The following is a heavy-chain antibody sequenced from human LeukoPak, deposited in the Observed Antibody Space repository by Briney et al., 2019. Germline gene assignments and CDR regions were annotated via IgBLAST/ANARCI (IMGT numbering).Heavy chain of an antibody. V-gene: IGHV4-34*01. J-gene: IGHJ4*02. CDR1: GGSFSGYY. CDR3: ARVPATHLYCSSTSCYSY. CDR2: IYYSGST. D-gene: IGHD2-2*01. Sequence: SETLSLTCVVYGGSFSGYYWGWIRQPPGKGLEWIGSIYYSGSTYYNPSLKSRVTISVDTSKNQFSLKLSSVTAADTAVYYCARVPATHLYCSSTSCYSYWGQGTLVTVSS.